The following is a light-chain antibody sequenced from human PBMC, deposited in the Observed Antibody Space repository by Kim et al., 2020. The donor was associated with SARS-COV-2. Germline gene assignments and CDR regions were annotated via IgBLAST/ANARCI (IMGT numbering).Light chain of an antibody. CDR2: GKN. CDR1: SLRSYY. CDR3: NSRDSSGNHVV. J-gene: IGLJ2*01. V-gene: IGLV3-19*01. Sequence: SSELTQDPAVSVALGQTVRITCQGDSLRSYYASWYQQKPGQAPVLVIYGKNNRPSGIPDRFPGSSLGNTASFTITGAQAEDEADDYCNSRDSSGNHVVFG.